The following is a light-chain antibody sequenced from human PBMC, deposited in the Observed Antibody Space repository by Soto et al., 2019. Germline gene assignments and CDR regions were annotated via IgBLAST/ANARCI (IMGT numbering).Light chain of an antibody. J-gene: IGKJ4*01. Sequence: ETVLTQSPATLSLSPGQRATFSCRASQSVGSYLAWYQQKPGQAPRLLIYDASNRATGIPARFSGSGSGTDFTLTITSLEPEDFAVYFCQQRTDWPLTFGPGTKLEI. CDR1: QSVGSY. V-gene: IGKV3-11*01. CDR3: QQRTDWPLT. CDR2: DAS.